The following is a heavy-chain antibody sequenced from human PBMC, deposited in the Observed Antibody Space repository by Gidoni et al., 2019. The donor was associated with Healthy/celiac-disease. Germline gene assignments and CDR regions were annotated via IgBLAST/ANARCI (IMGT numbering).Heavy chain of an antibody. V-gene: IGHV4-34*01. J-gene: IGHJ5*02. CDR2: INHSGST. CDR1: GGSFSGYY. CDR3: ARVHYGDYVGHWFDP. Sequence: QVQLQQWGAGLLKPSETLSLTCAVYGGSFSGYYWSWIRQPPGKGLEWIGEINHSGSTNYNPSLKSRVTISVDTSKNQFSLKLSSVTAADTAVYYCARVHYGDYVGHWFDPWGQGTLVTVSS. D-gene: IGHD4-17*01.